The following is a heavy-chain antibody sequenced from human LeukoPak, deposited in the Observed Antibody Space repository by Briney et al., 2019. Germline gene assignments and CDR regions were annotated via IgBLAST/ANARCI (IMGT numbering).Heavy chain of an antibody. V-gene: IGHV3-30*02. CDR3: AKDNNGSGSFLGY. Sequence: GGSLRLSCAAPGFTFSSYGMHWVRQAPGKGLEWVAFIRYDGSNKYYADSVKGRFTISRDNSKNTLYLQMNSLRAEDTAVYYCAKDNNGSGSFLGYWGQGTLVTVSS. CDR1: GFTFSSYG. J-gene: IGHJ4*02. CDR2: IRYDGSNK. D-gene: IGHD3-10*01.